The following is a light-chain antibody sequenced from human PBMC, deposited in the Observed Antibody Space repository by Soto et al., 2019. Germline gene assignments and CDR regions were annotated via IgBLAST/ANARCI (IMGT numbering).Light chain of an antibody. J-gene: IGKJ1*01. CDR1: QSVSSN. CDR3: QHYNNWLRT. CDR2: GAS. Sequence: EIVMTQSPATLSVSPGERATLSCRASQSVSSNLAWYQQKPGQAPRLLIYGASTRATGIPARFSGSGSGSEFTLTISSLQSEAFAVYYCQHYNNWLRTFGQGTKVEIK. V-gene: IGKV3-15*01.